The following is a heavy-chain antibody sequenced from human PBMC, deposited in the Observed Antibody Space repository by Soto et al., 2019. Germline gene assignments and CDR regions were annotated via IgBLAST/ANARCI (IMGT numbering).Heavy chain of an antibody. CDR2: IYYSGST. J-gene: IGHJ6*03. CDR1: GGSISSHY. Sequence: QVQLQESGPGLVKPSETLSLTCTVSGGSISSHYWSWIRQPPGKGLEWIGYIYYSGSTNYNPSLKSRVTISVDTTKNQFSLKLSSVTAADTAVYYCARGGPIGYYHYYYMDVWGKGTTVTVSS. D-gene: IGHD3-10*01. CDR3: ARGGPIGYYHYYYMDV. V-gene: IGHV4-59*11.